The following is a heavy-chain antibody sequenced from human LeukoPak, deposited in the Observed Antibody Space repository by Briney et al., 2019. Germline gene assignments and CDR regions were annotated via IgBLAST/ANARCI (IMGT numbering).Heavy chain of an antibody. V-gene: IGHV4-59*01. CDR2: IYYSGST. CDR3: ARGGAYYDILTGYYIARWFDP. J-gene: IGHJ5*02. D-gene: IGHD3-9*01. Sequence: SETLSLTCTVSGGSISSYYWSWIRQPPGKGLDWIGYIYYSGSTNYNPSFKSRVTVSVDTSKNQFSLKLSSVTAADTAVYHCARGGAYYDILTGYYIARWFDPWGQGTLVTVSS. CDR1: GGSISSYY.